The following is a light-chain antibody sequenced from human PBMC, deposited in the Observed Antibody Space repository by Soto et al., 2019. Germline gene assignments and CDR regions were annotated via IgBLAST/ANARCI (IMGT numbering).Light chain of an antibody. J-gene: IGLJ1*01. CDR3: SSDTSSSTLLYV. CDR1: SSDVGGYNY. Sequence: QSVLTQPASVSGSPGQSITISCTGTSSDVGGYNYVSWYQQHPGKAPNLMIYDVSNRPSGVSNRFSGSKSGNTASLTISGLQAEDEADYYCSSDTSSSTLLYVFGTGTKVTVL. CDR2: DVS. V-gene: IGLV2-14*01.